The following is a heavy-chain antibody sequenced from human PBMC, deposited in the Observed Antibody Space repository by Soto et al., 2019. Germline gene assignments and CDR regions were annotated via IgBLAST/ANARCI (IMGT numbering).Heavy chain of an antibody. J-gene: IGHJ3*02. Sequence: QVQLVQSGAEVKKPGASVKVSCKASGYTFTSYDINWVRQATGHGLEWMGWMNPNSGNTGYAQKFQGRVTMTRNTSMSTAYMELSSLRSEDTAVYYCARCINYYDSGDDAFDIWGQGTMVTVSS. V-gene: IGHV1-8*01. CDR3: ARCINYYDSGDDAFDI. CDR2: MNPNSGNT. CDR1: GYTFTSYD. D-gene: IGHD3-10*01.